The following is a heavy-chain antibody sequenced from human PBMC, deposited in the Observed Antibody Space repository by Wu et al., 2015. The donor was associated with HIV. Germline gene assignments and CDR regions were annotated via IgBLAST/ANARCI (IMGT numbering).Heavy chain of an antibody. J-gene: IGHJ2*01. CDR2: MNPNSGNT. CDR3: ARAASFFYDKHGYYRNWYFDV. Sequence: QVQLVQSETEMKKPGASLKVSCEASGYTFSAYDINWVRQAPGQGLEWVGWMNPNSGNTGYPQKFQGRVTMTRDTSISTAYMELSSLKSEDTAVYYCARAASFFYDKHGYYRNWYFDVWGRGTLVAVSS. V-gene: IGHV1-8*01. CDR1: GYTFSAYD. D-gene: IGHD3-22*01.